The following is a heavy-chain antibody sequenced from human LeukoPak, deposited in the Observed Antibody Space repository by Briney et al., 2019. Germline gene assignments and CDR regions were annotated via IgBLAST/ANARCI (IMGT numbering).Heavy chain of an antibody. CDR1: GLTISGYW. J-gene: IGHJ5*02. Sequence: LPGGSLTLSCAASGLTISGYWMPWVRHAPGEGLEWVVNIIQDEREKTYVDSVKGRFTISRDKAKHSIYLQMSSLSGHDPAIFYWARDGGTDWYDPWGEGTRVSVSS. V-gene: IGHV3-7*01. CDR2: IIQDEREK. D-gene: IGHD3-16*01. CDR3: ARDGGTDWYDP.